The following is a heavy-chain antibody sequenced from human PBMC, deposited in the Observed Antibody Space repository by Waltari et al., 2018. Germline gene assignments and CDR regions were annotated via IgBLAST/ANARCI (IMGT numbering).Heavy chain of an antibody. CDR1: GGTLGSYA. J-gene: IGHJ4*02. Sequence: QVQLVQSGAEVKKPGSSVKVSCKASGGTLGSYAFSWLGRAPGQGLEWMGGIIPIFGTANYAQKFQGRVTITADESTSTAYMELSSLRSEDTAVYYCARGLVAATRGFDYWGQGTLVTVSS. CDR2: IIPIFGTA. D-gene: IGHD2-15*01. CDR3: ARGLVAATRGFDY. V-gene: IGHV1-69*13.